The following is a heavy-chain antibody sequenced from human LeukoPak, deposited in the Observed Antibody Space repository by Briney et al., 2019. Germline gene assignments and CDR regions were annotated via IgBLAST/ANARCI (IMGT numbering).Heavy chain of an antibody. CDR3: AREVTFGQLVEDY. Sequence: WASVKVSCKASGYTFTGYYMHWVRQAPGQGLEWMGWISAYNGNTNYAQKLQGRVTMTTDTSTSTAYMELRSLRSDDTAVYYCAREVTFGQLVEDYWGQGTLVTVSS. V-gene: IGHV1-18*04. CDR2: ISAYNGNT. J-gene: IGHJ4*02. D-gene: IGHD6-13*01. CDR1: GYTFTGYY.